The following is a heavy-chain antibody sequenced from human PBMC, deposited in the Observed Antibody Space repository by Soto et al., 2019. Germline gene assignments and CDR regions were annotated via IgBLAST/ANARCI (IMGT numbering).Heavy chain of an antibody. V-gene: IGHV4-31*03. D-gene: IGHD2-21*02. CDR1: GGSISSGGYY. J-gene: IGHJ3*02. Sequence: LSLTCTVSGGSISSGGYYWSWIRQHPGKGLEWIGYIYYSGSTYYNPSLKSRVTISVDTSKNQFSLKLSSVTAADTAVYYCARGGNSNAFDIWGQGTMVTVSS. CDR2: IYYSGST. CDR3: ARGGNSNAFDI.